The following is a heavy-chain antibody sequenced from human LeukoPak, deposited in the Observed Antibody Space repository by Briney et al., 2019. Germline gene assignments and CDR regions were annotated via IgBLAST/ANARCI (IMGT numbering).Heavy chain of an antibody. CDR3: ARCSGGSTYHSDDY. J-gene: IGHJ4*02. D-gene: IGHD2-15*01. Sequence: GGSLRLSCAASGFTFSNAWMSWVRQAPGKGLEWVSSISSSSRYIYYADSVKGRFTISRDNAKNSLYLQMNSLRAEDTAMYYYARCSGGSTYHSDDYWGQGTLVTVSS. CDR1: GFTFSNAW. V-gene: IGHV3-21*01. CDR2: ISSSSRYI.